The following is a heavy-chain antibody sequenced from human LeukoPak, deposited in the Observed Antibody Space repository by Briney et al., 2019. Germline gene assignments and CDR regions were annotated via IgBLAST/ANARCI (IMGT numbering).Heavy chain of an antibody. CDR3: ARGKLLWFGELCSY. Sequence: EASVKVSCNASGYTFTSYDINWVRQATGQGLEWMGWMNPNSGNTGYAQKFQGRVTMTRNTSISTAYMELSSLRSEDTAVYYCARGKLLWFGELCSYWGQGTLVTVSS. CDR1: GYTFTSYD. V-gene: IGHV1-8*01. D-gene: IGHD3-10*01. J-gene: IGHJ4*02. CDR2: MNPNSGNT.